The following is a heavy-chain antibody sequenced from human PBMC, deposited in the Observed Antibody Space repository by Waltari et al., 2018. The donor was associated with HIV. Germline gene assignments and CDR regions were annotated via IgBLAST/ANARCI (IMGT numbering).Heavy chain of an antibody. D-gene: IGHD5-12*01. CDR2: IIPHLGRA. V-gene: IGHV1-69*04. CDR1: GGTFSSYA. CDR3: ARSANSGYDAYYYYGMDV. Sequence: QVQLVQSGAEVKKPGSSVKVSCKASGGTFSSYAISWVRQAPGQGLEWMGRIIPHLGRANYAQKFQGRVTITADKSTSTAYMELSSLRSEDTAVYYCARSANSGYDAYYYYGMDVWGQGTTVTVSS. J-gene: IGHJ6*02.